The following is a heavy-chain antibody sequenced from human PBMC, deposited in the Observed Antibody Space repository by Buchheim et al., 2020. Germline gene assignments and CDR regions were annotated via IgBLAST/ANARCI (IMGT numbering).Heavy chain of an antibody. CDR1: GFTFSSAA. CDR2: ITISGDFI. Sequence: EVHLVQSGGGLVQPGGSLRLSCEASGFTFSSAAMTWVRQAPGKGLEWVSSITISGDFIYYADSVRGRFSISRDNSKNSLYLQMNSLGAEDTAVYYCAKEVRPNDFWGQGTL. J-gene: IGHJ4*02. V-gene: IGHV3-23*04. CDR3: AKEVRPNDF.